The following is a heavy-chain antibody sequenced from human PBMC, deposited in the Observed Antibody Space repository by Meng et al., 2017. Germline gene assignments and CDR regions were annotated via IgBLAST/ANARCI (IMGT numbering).Heavy chain of an antibody. V-gene: IGHV1-69*06. CDR1: GGTFSSYA. CDR3: ASLTGWFDP. J-gene: IGHJ5*02. Sequence: QGRLWPSGAEVKKPVCSVRVSLKASGGTFSSYAISWVRQAPGQGLEWMGGIIPIFGTANYAQKFQGRVTITADKSTSTAYMELSSLRSEDTAVYYCASLTGWFDPWGQGTLVTVSS. D-gene: IGHD3-10*01. CDR2: IIPIFGTA.